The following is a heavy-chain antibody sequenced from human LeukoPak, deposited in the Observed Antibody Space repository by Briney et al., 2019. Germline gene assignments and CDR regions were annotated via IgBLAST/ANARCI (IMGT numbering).Heavy chain of an antibody. D-gene: IGHD4-17*01. V-gene: IGHV3-11*05. CDR1: GFTFSDYY. J-gene: IGHJ4*02. CDR2: ISSSSSYT. CDR3: ARGNYGDYVLFDY. Sequence: GGSLILSCAASGFTFSDYYMSWIRQAPGKGLEWVSYISSSSSYTNYADSVKGRFTISRDNAKNSLYLQMNSLRAEDTAVYYCARGNYGDYVLFDYWGQGTLVTVSS.